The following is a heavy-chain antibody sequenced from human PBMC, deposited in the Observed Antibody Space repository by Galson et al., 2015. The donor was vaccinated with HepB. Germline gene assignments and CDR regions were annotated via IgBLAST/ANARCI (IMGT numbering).Heavy chain of an antibody. CDR3: AHSRDGYNYFDY. CDR1: GFSLTTNGLG. Sequence: PALVKPTQTLTLTCTFSGFSLTTNGLGVAWIRQPPGQALEWLALIFWDDDKRYSPSLKSRLTITKDTSKNQVVLTMANMDPVDTATYYCAHSRDGYNYFDYWGQGTLVTVSS. CDR2: IFWDDDK. V-gene: IGHV2-5*02. D-gene: IGHD5-24*01. J-gene: IGHJ4*02.